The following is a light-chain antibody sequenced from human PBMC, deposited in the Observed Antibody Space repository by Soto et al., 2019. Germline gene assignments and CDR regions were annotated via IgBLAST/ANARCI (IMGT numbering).Light chain of an antibody. Sequence: EIDLPPSRVTLSLSPGESSTLSGRASQSVNENLCWYQQKSGQPTRLLIYDAFTRATGIPARFSGSGSGTDFTLTITSLEPEEFAVYYCQNRRVWPVSFGHGTRLDIK. CDR1: QSVNEN. J-gene: IGKJ5*01. CDR3: QNRRVWPVS. V-gene: IGKV3-11*01. CDR2: DAF.